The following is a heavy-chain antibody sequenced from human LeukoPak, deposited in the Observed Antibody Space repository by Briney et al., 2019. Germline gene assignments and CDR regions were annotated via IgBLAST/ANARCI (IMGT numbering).Heavy chain of an antibody. D-gene: IGHD3-16*02. J-gene: IGHJ6*02. CDR3: ARSGYVWGSYRYPPDYYYYYGMDV. Sequence: GESLKISCKGSGYSFTSYWIGWVRQMPGKGLEWMGIIYPGDSDTRYSPSFQGQVTISADKSISTAYLQWSSLKASDTAMYYCARSGYVWGSYRYPPDYYYYYGMDVWGQGTTVTVSS. CDR2: IYPGDSDT. V-gene: IGHV5-51*01. CDR1: GYSFTSYW.